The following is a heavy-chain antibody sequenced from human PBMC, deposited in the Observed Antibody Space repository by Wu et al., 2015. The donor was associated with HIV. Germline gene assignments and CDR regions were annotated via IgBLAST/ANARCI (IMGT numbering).Heavy chain of an antibody. CDR1: GYTFTGYY. J-gene: IGHJ2*01. Sequence: QVQLVQSGAEVKKPGASVKVSCKASGYTFTGYYMHWVRQAPGQGLEWMGWINPNSGGTNYAQKFQGRVTMTRDTSISTAYMELSRLRSDDTAVYYCARDAVGGQVTGLGELVGPGSRYVWTYRWGR. D-gene: IGHD3-16*01. CDR3: ARDAVGGQVTGLGELVGPGSRYVWTYR. V-gene: IGHV1-2*02. CDR2: INPNSGGT.